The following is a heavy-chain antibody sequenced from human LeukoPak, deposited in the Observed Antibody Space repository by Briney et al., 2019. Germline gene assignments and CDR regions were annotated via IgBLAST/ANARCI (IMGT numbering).Heavy chain of an antibody. CDR2: ISGRSSYI. Sequence: GGSLRLSCEGSGVTFSRYNMNWFRQAPGKGLERVSSISGRSSYIFYADSVKGRFTISKDNAKNSLYLQMNSLRAEDTAVYYCARDAQWLVPEGYYYYMDVWGKGTTVTVSS. CDR3: ARDAQWLVPEGYYYYMDV. J-gene: IGHJ6*03. CDR1: GVTFSRYN. V-gene: IGHV3-21*01. D-gene: IGHD6-19*01.